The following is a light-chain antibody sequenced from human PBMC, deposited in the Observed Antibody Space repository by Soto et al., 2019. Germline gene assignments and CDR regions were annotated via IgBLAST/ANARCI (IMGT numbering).Light chain of an antibody. CDR2: ASS. CDR3: QQYGSSPRT. CDR1: QSVSSN. J-gene: IGKJ1*01. Sequence: EIVMTQSPATLSVSPGERATLSCRASQSVSSNLAWYQQKPCQAPRLLIYASSNRATGIPDRFSGSASGADFTLTIDRLEPEDFAVYYCQQYGSSPRTFGQGTKVDI. V-gene: IGKV3-20*01.